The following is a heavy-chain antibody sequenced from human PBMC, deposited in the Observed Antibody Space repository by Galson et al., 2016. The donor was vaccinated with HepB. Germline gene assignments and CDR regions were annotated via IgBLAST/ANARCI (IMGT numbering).Heavy chain of an antibody. V-gene: IGHV1-18*01. CDR2: ISPFAGDT. CDR3: ARVFGAGTTFFY. J-gene: IGHJ4*02. CDR1: GYAFIHYG. D-gene: IGHD3-10*01. Sequence: SVKVSCKASGYAFIHYGISWVRQAPGQGLEWIGWISPFAGDTDYAPKFQGRVTLTTDTSMSTAYMELRSLTYEDTAVYFCARVFGAGTTFFYWGQGTLLTVSS.